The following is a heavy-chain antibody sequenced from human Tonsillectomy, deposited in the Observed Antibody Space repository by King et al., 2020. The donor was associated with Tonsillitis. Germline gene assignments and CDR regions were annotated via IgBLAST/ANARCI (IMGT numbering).Heavy chain of an antibody. CDR2: MSNDGSNR. Sequence: LVESGGGVVQPGRSLRLSCAASGFSFSRNAMHWVRQAPGKGLEWVAVMSNDGSNRYYADSVKGRVTISRDNSKNTLYLQMNSLRPEDTAVYYCARGVGVSSAIWIVPFMDVWGNGTTVIVSS. V-gene: IGHV3-30-3*01. D-gene: IGHD2-2*02. CDR3: ARGVGVSSAIWIVPFMDV. CDR1: GFSFSRNA. J-gene: IGHJ6*03.